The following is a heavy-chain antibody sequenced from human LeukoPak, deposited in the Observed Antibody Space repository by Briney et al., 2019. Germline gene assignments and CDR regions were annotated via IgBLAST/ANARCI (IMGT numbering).Heavy chain of an antibody. J-gene: IGHJ4*02. CDR3: ARDERYSYGDNHYPDLGF. CDR2: INPNSGAT. Sequence: GASVKVSCKASGYTFTGYYLFWVRQASGQGLEWMGWINPNSGATKYAQKFQGRVTLTRDTSIRTTYMELSSLRSDDTAVYYCARDERYSYGDNHYPDLGFWGQGTPVTVSS. CDR1: GYTFTGYY. D-gene: IGHD4/OR15-4a*01. V-gene: IGHV1-2*02.